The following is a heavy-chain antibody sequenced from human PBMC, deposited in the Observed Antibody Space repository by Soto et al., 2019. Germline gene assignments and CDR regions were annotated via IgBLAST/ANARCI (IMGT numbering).Heavy chain of an antibody. Sequence: QVQLVQSGAEVKKPGASGKVSCKASGYTFTSYDINWVRQATVQGLEWMGWRNPNSGNTGYAQESKGRVTMTRNTSISTAYMELSSLRSEDTAVYYCARERDIVVVPAAIDYYYYYMDVWGNGTTVTVS. D-gene: IGHD2-2*01. CDR2: RNPNSGNT. CDR1: GYTFTSYD. V-gene: IGHV1-8*01. J-gene: IGHJ6*03. CDR3: ARERDIVVVPAAIDYYYYYMDV.